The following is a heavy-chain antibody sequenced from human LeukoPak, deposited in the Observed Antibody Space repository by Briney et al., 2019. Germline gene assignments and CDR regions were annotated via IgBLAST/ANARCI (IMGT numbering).Heavy chain of an antibody. D-gene: IGHD1-1*01. CDR3: ARVREDPWNSAPHAFDI. CDR2: IYTSGST. Sequence: SETLSLTCTVSGGSLSSYYWNWIRQPAGKGLEWIGRIYTSGSTNYNPSLKSRVTMSVDTSKNQFSLKLSSVTAADTAVYYCARVREDPWNSAPHAFDIWGQGTMVTVSS. CDR1: GGSLSSYY. V-gene: IGHV4-4*07. J-gene: IGHJ3*02.